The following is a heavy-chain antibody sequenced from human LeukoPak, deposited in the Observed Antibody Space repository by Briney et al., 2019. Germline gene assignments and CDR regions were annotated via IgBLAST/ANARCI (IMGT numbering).Heavy chain of an antibody. CDR3: ARWGDNKILDY. CDR1: GFTFSSHG. D-gene: IGHD3-16*01. Sequence: GGSLILSCVASGFTFSSHGMHWVRQAPGKGLEWVAVIWYDASEKYYADSVRGRFTISRDNSKDTLYLQMNSLRAEDTAVYYCARWGDNKILDYWGQGTLVTVSS. J-gene: IGHJ4*02. CDR2: IWYDASEK. V-gene: IGHV3-33*01.